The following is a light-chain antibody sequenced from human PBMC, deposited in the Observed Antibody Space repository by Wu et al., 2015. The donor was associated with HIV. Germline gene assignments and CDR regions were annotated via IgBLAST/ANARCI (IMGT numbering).Light chain of an antibody. Sequence: DIQMTQSPSSVSASIGDRVTITCRASQTISTYLNWYQQKSGKAPKLLIYTSSTLQGGVPSRFNGSGSGTDFALTISSLQTEDFAVYYCQQYGSSPSITFGQGTRLEIK. CDR1: QTISTY. CDR2: TSS. CDR3: QQYGSSPSIT. J-gene: IGKJ5*01. V-gene: IGKV1-39*01.